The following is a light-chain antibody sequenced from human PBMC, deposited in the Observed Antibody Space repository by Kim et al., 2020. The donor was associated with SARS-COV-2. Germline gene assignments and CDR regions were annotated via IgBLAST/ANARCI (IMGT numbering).Light chain of an antibody. Sequence: DIQMTQSPSTLSASVGDRVTITCRASQSISSWLAWYQQKPGKAPKLLIYDASSLESGVPSRFSGRGSGTEFTLTISSLQPDDFATYYCQQYNSYSRTFGQGTKLEI. CDR3: QQYNSYSRT. J-gene: IGKJ2*01. CDR2: DAS. V-gene: IGKV1-5*01. CDR1: QSISSW.